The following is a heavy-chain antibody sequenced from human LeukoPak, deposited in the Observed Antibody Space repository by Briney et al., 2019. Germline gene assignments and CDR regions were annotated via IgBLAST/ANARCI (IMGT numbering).Heavy chain of an antibody. CDR2: INHSGIT. CDR1: GGSFSGYY. Sequence: SETLSLTCAVYGGSFSGYYWSWIRQPPGKGLEWIGEINHSGITNYNPSLKSRVIISVDTSKNQFSLKLSSVTAADTAVYYCARHSSGSPWGAFDIWGQGTMVTVSS. D-gene: IGHD3-22*01. V-gene: IGHV4-34*01. J-gene: IGHJ3*02. CDR3: ARHSSGSPWGAFDI.